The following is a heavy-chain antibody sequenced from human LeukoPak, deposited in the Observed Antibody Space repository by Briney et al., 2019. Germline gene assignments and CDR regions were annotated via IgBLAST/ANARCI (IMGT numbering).Heavy chain of an antibody. V-gene: IGHV3-21*01. Sequence: GGSLRLSCAASGFTFSSYSMNWVRQAPGKGLEWVSSISSSSSYIYYADSVKGRFTISRDNSKNTLYLQMNSLRAEDTAVYYCARGEYCSSTSCLPDAFDIWGQGTMVTVSS. CDR1: GFTFSSYS. D-gene: IGHD2-2*01. J-gene: IGHJ3*02. CDR3: ARGEYCSSTSCLPDAFDI. CDR2: ISSSSSYI.